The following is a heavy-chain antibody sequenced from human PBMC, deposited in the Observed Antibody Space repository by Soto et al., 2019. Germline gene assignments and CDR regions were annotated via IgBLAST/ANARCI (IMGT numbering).Heavy chain of an antibody. D-gene: IGHD3-10*01. J-gene: IGHJ4*02. CDR1: GFSLSTYA. V-gene: IGHV3-23*01. CDR3: AKKVNSGPGSQYFDY. Sequence: PGGSLRLSCEASGFSLSTYAMSWVRQAPGKGLEWVSGISSSGGNTYYSDSVKGRFTISRDNSKNTLFLQMNSLRPEDTAIYYCAKKVNSGPGSQYFDYWGQGTLVTVSS. CDR2: ISSSGGNT.